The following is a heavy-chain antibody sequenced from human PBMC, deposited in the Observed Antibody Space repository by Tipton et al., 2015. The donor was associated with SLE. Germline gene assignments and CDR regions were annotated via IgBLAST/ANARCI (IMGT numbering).Heavy chain of an antibody. V-gene: IGHV4-59*11. CDR1: GGSITSHL. CDR2: ISKTGST. CDR3: ARGGTFYDFSSGYFLDY. Sequence: TLSLNCTVFGGSITSHLWSWIRQSPGKGLEWNGYISKTGSTKHNSPLKSRVTISMDKSNNQFSLKLTSVTAADTAVYFCARGGTFYDFSSGYFLDYWGQGTLVTVSS. D-gene: IGHD3-3*01. J-gene: IGHJ4*02.